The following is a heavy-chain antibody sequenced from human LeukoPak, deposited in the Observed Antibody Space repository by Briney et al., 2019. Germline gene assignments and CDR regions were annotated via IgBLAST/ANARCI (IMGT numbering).Heavy chain of an antibody. J-gene: IGHJ4*02. V-gene: IGHV3-73*01. CDR2: IRSKTNNYAT. CDR1: GFTFSSYG. D-gene: IGHD7-27*01. Sequence: PGGSLRLSCAASGFTFSSYGMHWVRQASGRGLEWVGRIRSKTNNYATAYSASVRGRFTISRDDSQNTAYLQMNSLKTEDTAVYYCSRIRTGDGNSIFDYWGQGTLVTVSS. CDR3: SRIRTGDGNSIFDY.